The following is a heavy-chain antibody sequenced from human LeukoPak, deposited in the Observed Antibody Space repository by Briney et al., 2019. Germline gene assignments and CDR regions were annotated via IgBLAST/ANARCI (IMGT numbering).Heavy chain of an antibody. V-gene: IGHV1-18*01. CDR1: GYTFTSYG. CDR2: ISAYNGNT. D-gene: IGHD3-10*01. J-gene: IGHJ4*02. Sequence: GASVKVSCKASGYTFTSYGISWVRQAPGQGLEWMGWISAYNGNTNYAQKLQGRVTMTTDTSTSTAYTELRSLRSDDTAVYYCARDLERITMVRGVGDYWGQGTLVTVSS. CDR3: ARDLERITMVRGVGDY.